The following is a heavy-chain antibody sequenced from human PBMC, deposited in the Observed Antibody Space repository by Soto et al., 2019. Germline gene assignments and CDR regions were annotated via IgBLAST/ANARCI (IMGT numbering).Heavy chain of an antibody. Sequence: SETLSLTCTVSGASISSYYWSWIRQPPGKGLEWIGHIYYTGSTSYNPSLKNRVTISLDKSNNQFSLRLTSMTAADTAVYYCATLPPRIVVVMTDLPTWGQGTLVTVSS. J-gene: IGHJ5*02. CDR3: ATLPPRIVVVMTDLPT. D-gene: IGHD2-15*01. CDR1: GASISSYY. CDR2: IYYTGST. V-gene: IGHV4-59*12.